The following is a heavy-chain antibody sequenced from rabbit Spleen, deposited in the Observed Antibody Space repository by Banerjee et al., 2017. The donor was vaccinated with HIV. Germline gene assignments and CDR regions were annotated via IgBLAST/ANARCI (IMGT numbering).Heavy chain of an antibody. CDR2: INAATGKP. CDR1: GFSFGDRDV. Sequence: QEQLVESGGGLVQPTGSLTLTCKASGFSFGDRDVMCWVRQAPEKGLEWIACINAATGKPVYATWAKGRFTISRTSSTTVTLRMTSLTAADRAAYFCARDLVGVIGWNFYLWGQGTLVTVS. V-gene: IGHV1S45*01. D-gene: IGHD1-1*01. J-gene: IGHJ4*01. CDR3: ARDLVGVIGWNFYL.